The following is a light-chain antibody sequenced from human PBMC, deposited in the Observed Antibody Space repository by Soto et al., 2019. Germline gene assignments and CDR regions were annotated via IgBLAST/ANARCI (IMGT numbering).Light chain of an antibody. CDR1: QTISSW. Sequence: DIRMTQSPSTLSGSVGDRVTITCRASQTISSWLAWYQQKPGKAPKVLIYDASSLESGVPSRFSGSGSGTEFTFTISSLQPEDFATYYCLQHNSYPLTFGGGTKVDIK. CDR2: DAS. CDR3: LQHNSYPLT. J-gene: IGKJ4*01. V-gene: IGKV1-5*01.